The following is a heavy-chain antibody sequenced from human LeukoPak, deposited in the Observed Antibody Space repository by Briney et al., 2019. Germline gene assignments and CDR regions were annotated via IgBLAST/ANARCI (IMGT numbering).Heavy chain of an antibody. D-gene: IGHD1-26*01. V-gene: IGHV3-48*02. Sequence: GGSLRPSCAASGFTFSSYNMNWVRQAPGKGLEWISYITTSGGTIYYADSVKGRFTISRDNAKNSLYLQMNSLRDEGTAVYYCARRIVGAFPFDYWGQGTLVTVSS. J-gene: IGHJ4*02. CDR2: ITTSGGTI. CDR3: ARRIVGAFPFDY. CDR1: GFTFSSYN.